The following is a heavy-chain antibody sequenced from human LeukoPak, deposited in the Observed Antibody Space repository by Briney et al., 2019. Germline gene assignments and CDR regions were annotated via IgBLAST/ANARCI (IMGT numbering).Heavy chain of an antibody. D-gene: IGHD5-18*01. J-gene: IGHJ4*02. CDR2: IKKDGSEK. CDR1: GFTFSSYG. V-gene: IGHV3-7*01. Sequence: GGSLRLSCAASGFTFSSYGMSWVRQAPGKGLEWVANIKKDGSEKYYVDSVKGRFTISRDNAKTSLYLQMNSLRAEDTAVYYCARHLSGVTGYTYGRGIDSWGQGTLVTVSS. CDR3: ARHLSGVTGYTYGRGIDS.